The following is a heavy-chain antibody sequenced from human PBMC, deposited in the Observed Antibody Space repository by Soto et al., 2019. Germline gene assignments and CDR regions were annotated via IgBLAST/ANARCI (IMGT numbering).Heavy chain of an antibody. CDR3: ARRGSGSYYDY. D-gene: IGHD1-26*01. CDR1: GFTFSSYA. J-gene: IGHJ4*02. V-gene: IGHV3-23*01. Sequence: EVQLLESGGGLVQPGGSLRFSCAASGFTFSSYAMNWVRQAPGKGLEWVSVISGSSDSTYYADSVKGRFTISRDNSKNTLYLQMNSLRAEDTAIYYWARRGSGSYYDYWGQGTLVTVSS. CDR2: ISGSSDST.